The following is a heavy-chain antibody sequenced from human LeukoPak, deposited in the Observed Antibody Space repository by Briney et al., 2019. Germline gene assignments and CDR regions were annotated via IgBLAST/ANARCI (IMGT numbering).Heavy chain of an antibody. V-gene: IGHV3-21*06. CDR2: ISSSSSYI. Sequence: PGGSLRLSCAASGFTFSSYSMNWVRQAPGKGLEWVSSISSSSSYIYYADSVKGRFTISRDNAKNSLYLQMNSLRAEDTAIYYCTRVGYIDEGIDYWGRGTLVTVSS. CDR3: TRVGYIDEGIDY. D-gene: IGHD5-24*01. CDR1: GFTFSSYS. J-gene: IGHJ4*02.